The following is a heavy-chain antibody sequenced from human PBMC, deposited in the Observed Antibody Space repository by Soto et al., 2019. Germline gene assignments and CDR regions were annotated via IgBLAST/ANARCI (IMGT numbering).Heavy chain of an antibody. Sequence: QITLKESGPTLVKPTQTLTLTCTFSGFSLSTSEVGVGWIRQPPGKALEWLALIYWDGDNRYSPSLKTRLTISKDTFKNQVVLTMTNMDPVDTATYYCALPGYSSTWHGRTWDYWGQGTLVTVSS. CDR1: GFSLSTSEVG. J-gene: IGHJ4*02. CDR3: ALPGYSSTWHGRTWDY. CDR2: IYWDGDN. D-gene: IGHD6-13*01. V-gene: IGHV2-5*02.